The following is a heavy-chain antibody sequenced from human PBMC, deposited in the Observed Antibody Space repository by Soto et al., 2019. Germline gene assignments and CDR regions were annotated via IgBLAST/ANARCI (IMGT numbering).Heavy chain of an antibody. Sequence: QVQLVESGGGVVQPGRSLRLSCASSGFTFSSYGMHWVRQAPGKGLEWVAVISYDGSYKYYADSVKGRFTISRDNSKNSLYLQMNSLGAEDTALYYCAKWAGGFDYWGQGTLVTVSS. V-gene: IGHV3-30*18. CDR3: AKWAGGFDY. CDR1: GFTFSSYG. CDR2: ISYDGSYK. J-gene: IGHJ4*02.